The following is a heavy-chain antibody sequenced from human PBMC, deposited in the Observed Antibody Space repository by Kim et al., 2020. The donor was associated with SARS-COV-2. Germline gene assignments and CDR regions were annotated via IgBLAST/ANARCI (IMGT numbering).Heavy chain of an antibody. J-gene: IGHJ6*02. CDR2: INHSGST. Sequence: SETLSLTCAVYGGSFSGYYWSWIRQPPGKGLEWIGEINHSGSTNYNPSLKSRVTISVDTSKNQFSLKLSSVTAADTAVYYCARGLGPYGMDVWGQGTTVTVSS. D-gene: IGHD7-27*01. V-gene: IGHV4-34*01. CDR1: GGSFSGYY. CDR3: ARGLGPYGMDV.